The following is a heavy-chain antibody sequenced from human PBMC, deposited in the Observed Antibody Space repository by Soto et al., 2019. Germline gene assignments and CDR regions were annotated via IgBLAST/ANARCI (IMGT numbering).Heavy chain of an antibody. J-gene: IGHJ1*01. CDR2: ISGSGGST. CDR1: GFTFSSYA. D-gene: IGHD5-12*01. Sequence: PGGSLRLSCAASGFTFSSYAMSWVRQAPGKGLEWVSAISGSGGSTYYADSVKGRFTISRDNSKNTLYLQMNRMRAENKAVYYCAEYFSGYPEYLQNWGQGTLVTVSS. V-gene: IGHV3-23*01. CDR3: AEYFSGYPEYLQN.